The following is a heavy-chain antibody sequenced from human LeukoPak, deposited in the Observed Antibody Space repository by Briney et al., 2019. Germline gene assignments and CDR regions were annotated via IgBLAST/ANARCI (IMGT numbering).Heavy chain of an antibody. Sequence: KPSETLSLTCAVYGGSFSGYYWSWIRQPPGKGLEWIGSIYYSGSTYYNPSLKSRVTISVDTSKNQFSLKLSSVTAADTAVYYCARLGGYYDFWSGYYKDYFDYWGQGTLVTVSS. J-gene: IGHJ4*02. V-gene: IGHV4-34*01. CDR3: ARLGGYYDFWSGYYKDYFDY. CDR2: IYYSGST. CDR1: GGSFSGYY. D-gene: IGHD3-3*01.